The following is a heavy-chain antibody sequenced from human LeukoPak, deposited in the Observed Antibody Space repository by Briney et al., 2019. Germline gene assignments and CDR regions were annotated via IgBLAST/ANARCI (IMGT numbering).Heavy chain of an antibody. CDR3: ARDTEYSGWFDP. J-gene: IGHJ5*02. V-gene: IGHV4-59*01. D-gene: IGHD1-26*01. Sequence: SETLSLTCTVSGGSISSYYWSWIRQPPGKGLEWIGYIYYSGSTNYNPSLKSRVTISVDTSKNQFSLKLSSVTAADTAVYYCARDTEYSGWFDPWGQGTLDTVSS. CDR1: GGSISSYY. CDR2: IYYSGST.